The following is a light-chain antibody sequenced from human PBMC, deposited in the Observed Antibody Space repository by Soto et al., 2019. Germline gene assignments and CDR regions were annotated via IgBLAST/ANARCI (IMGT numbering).Light chain of an antibody. CDR2: DAS. J-gene: IGKJ1*01. V-gene: IGKV1-5*01. CDR3: QQYKSYWT. Sequence: DIQLTQSPSFLSASVGDRVTITCRASQSISSWLAWYQQKPGKAPKVLIYDASSLESGVPSRFSGSGSGTEFTLTISSLQPDDFATYYCQQYKSYWTFGQGTNVDI. CDR1: QSISSW.